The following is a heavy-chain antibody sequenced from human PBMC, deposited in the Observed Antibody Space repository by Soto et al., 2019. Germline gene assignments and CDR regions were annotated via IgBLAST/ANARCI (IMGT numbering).Heavy chain of an antibody. V-gene: IGHV3-23*01. J-gene: IGHJ4*02. CDR1: GFIFSSYA. D-gene: IGHD3-10*01. CDR2: ISGGGGST. Sequence: EVQLLESGGGLVQPGGSLRLSCAASGFIFSSYALNWVRQAPGKGLEWVSSISGGGGSTNYADSVKGRFTISRVNSKNTLYLQLNSLRAEDTALYYFASAFYGSGSYWGFDYWGQGTLVTVSS. CDR3: ASAFYGSGSYWGFDY.